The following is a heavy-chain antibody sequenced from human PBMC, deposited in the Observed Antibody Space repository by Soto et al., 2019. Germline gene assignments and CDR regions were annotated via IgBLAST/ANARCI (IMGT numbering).Heavy chain of an antibody. Sequence: ASVKVSCKASGYTFTSHVISWVLQAPGEGLEWMGWISAYNGNTNYAQKLQGRVTMTTDTSTSTAYMELRSLRSDDTAVYYCARDIVVVPAPSGRFDPWGQATLVTVSS. J-gene: IGHJ5*02. V-gene: IGHV1-18*04. CDR1: GYTFTSHV. CDR2: ISAYNGNT. D-gene: IGHD2-2*01. CDR3: ARDIVVVPAPSGRFDP.